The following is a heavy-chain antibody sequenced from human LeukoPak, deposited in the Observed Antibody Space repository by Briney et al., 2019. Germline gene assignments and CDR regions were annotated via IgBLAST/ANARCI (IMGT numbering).Heavy chain of an antibody. V-gene: IGHV3-9*01. CDR2: INWNSGSI. Sequence: GGSLRLSCAASGFTFDDYAMHWVRQAPGKGLEWVSGINWNSGSIGYADSVKGRFTISRDNAKNTLYLQMNSLRVEDTAVYYCARDEPTVTTGPPVGSWGQGTLVTVSS. D-gene: IGHD4-17*01. J-gene: IGHJ4*02. CDR3: ARDEPTVTTGPPVGS. CDR1: GFTFDDYA.